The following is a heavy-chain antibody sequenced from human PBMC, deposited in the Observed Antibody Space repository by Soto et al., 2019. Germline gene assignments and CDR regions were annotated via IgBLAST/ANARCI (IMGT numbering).Heavy chain of an antibody. CDR1: GYTFSRYG. CDR3: AKNGQPPYYYYGMDV. CDR2: ISGYNGDR. D-gene: IGHD2-8*01. V-gene: IGHV1-18*01. J-gene: IGHJ6*02. Sequence: QGQLVQSGPEVKKPGASVKVSCKTSGYTFSRYGISWVRQAPGQGLEWMGWISGYNGDRNYAQKVQGRGTMTIDTYTYTAYMELRSMTSDDTAIYYCAKNGQPPYYYYGMDVWGQGTTVTVSS.